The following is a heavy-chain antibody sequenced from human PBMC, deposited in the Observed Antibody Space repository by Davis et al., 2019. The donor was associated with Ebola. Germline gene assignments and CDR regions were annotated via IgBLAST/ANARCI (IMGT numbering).Heavy chain of an antibody. J-gene: IGHJ3*02. Sequence: PGGSLRLSCKGSGYSFTSYWIGWVRQMPGKGLEWMGIIYPGDSDTRYSPSFQGQVTISADKSISTAYLQWSSLKASDTAMYYCARIIESIAARPGEAFDIWGQGTMVTVSS. CDR1: GYSFTSYW. D-gene: IGHD6-6*01. CDR2: IYPGDSDT. V-gene: IGHV5-51*01. CDR3: ARIIESIAARPGEAFDI.